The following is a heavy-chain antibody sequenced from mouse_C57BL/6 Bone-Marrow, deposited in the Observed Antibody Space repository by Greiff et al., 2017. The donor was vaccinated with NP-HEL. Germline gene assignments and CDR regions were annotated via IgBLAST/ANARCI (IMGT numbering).Heavy chain of an antibody. Sequence: QVQLKESGAELVKPGASVKISCKASGYAFSSYWMNWVKQRPGKGLEWIGQIYPGDGDTNYNGKFKGKATLTADKSSSTAYMQLSSLTSEDSAVYFCARGVYGSSSHWYFDVWGTGTTVTVSS. CDR1: GYAFSSYW. CDR2: IYPGDGDT. D-gene: IGHD1-1*01. V-gene: IGHV1-80*01. CDR3: ARGVYGSSSHWYFDV. J-gene: IGHJ1*03.